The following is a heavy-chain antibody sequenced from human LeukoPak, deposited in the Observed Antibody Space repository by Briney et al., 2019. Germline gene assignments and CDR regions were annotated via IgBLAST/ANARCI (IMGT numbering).Heavy chain of an antibody. CDR3: ARDTAGGYSCYDC. CDR2: IKQAGSEK. J-gene: IGHJ4*01. Sequence: GGSLRLSCAASGFTFSSYWMTWIRQAPGKGLEWVANIKQAGSEKYYVDSVKGRFTISRDNAKNSLYLQMNSLRAEDTAVYYCARDTAGGYSCYDCWGQGTLVTVSS. CDR1: GFTFSSYW. D-gene: IGHD5-18*01. V-gene: IGHV3-7*01.